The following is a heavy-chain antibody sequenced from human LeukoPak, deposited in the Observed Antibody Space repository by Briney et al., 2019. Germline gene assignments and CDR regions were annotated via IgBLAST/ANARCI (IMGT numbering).Heavy chain of an antibody. V-gene: IGHV4-4*02. Sequence: PSETLSLTCAVSGGSISSSNWWSWVRQPPGKGLERIGEIYHSGSTNYNPSLKSRVTISVDKSKNQFSLKLSSVTAADTAVYYCARHRTQGWVTTPDAFDIWGQGTMVTVSS. CDR2: IYHSGST. D-gene: IGHD4-17*01. J-gene: IGHJ3*02. CDR3: ARHRTQGWVTTPDAFDI. CDR1: GGSISSSNW.